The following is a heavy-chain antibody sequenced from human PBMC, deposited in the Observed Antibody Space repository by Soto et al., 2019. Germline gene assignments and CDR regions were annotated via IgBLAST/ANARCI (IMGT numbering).Heavy chain of an antibody. V-gene: IGHV2-5*02. D-gene: IGHD3-3*01. Sequence: QITLNESGPTQVNPRQTLTLTCTFSGFSLTTSRVGVGWIRQSPGKAPEWLALIYWDDDKRYSQSLKSRLTITKDTSKNQVVLTMADLDPADTATYYCAHRVLRTVFGLVTTTAIYFDFWGQGSPVAVSS. CDR2: IYWDDDK. J-gene: IGHJ4*02. CDR3: AHRVLRTVFGLVTTTAIYFDF. CDR1: GFSLTTSRVG.